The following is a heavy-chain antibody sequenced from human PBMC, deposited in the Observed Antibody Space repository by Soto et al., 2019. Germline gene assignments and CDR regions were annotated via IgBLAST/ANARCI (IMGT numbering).Heavy chain of an antibody. V-gene: IGHV3-33*01. CDR1: QFTFNVFV. Sequence: GASLRLPSVASQFTFNVFVSHGVRHSPGTGVEWVSVICNYGNSKKYAASLKGRFTLPRDNSKNLLYLKMNSMRADDKALYYCARGSSCDATRCDDPAFFGNWGQGTLVTV. CDR3: ARGSSCDATRCDDPAFFGN. J-gene: IGHJ4*02. CDR2: ICNYGNSK. D-gene: IGHD2-2*01.